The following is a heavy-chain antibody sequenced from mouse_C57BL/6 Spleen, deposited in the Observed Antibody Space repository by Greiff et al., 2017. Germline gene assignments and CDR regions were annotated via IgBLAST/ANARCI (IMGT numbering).Heavy chain of an antibody. J-gene: IGHJ2*01. CDR2: INPNNGGT. V-gene: IGHV1-26*01. CDR3: AGIYYYGSPYLDY. Sequence: VQLQQSGPELVKPGASVKISCKASGYTFTDYYMNWVKQSHGKSLEWIGDINPNNGGTSYNQKFKGKATLTVDKSSSTAYMELRSLTSEDSAVYYCAGIYYYGSPYLDYWGQGTTLTVSS. D-gene: IGHD1-1*01. CDR1: GYTFTDYY.